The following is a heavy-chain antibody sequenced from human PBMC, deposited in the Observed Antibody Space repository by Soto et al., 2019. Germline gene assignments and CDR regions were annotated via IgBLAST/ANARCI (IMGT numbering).Heavy chain of an antibody. J-gene: IGHJ4*02. CDR3: ARRNSGTYDY. CDR2: IYYRGDT. D-gene: IGHD1-26*01. V-gene: IGHV4-59*08. Sequence: WTWLRQPPGTGLEWIGNIYYRGDTKYNPSLKSRVTISVDTSKNQFSLKLSSVTAADTAVYYCARRNSGTYDYWGQGTLVTVSS.